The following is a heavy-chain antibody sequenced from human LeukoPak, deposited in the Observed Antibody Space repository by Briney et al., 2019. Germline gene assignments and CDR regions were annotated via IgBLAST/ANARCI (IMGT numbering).Heavy chain of an antibody. V-gene: IGHV3-48*02. Sequence: GGSLRLSCAASGSTFSTYSMNWVRQAPGKGLEWVSYITGSSNTISYADSVKGRFTMSRDNAKNSLYLQMNSLRDEDTAVYYCARDKDYAFDIWGQGTMITVFS. CDR1: GSTFSTYS. J-gene: IGHJ3*02. CDR2: ITGSSNTI. CDR3: ARDKDYAFDI.